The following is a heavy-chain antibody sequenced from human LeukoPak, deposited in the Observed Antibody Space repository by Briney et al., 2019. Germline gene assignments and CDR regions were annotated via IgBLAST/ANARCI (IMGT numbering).Heavy chain of an antibody. J-gene: IGHJ5*02. D-gene: IGHD3-10*01. CDR3: ARHKRFGELLAAWLDP. Sequence: SETLSLTCTVSGGSISSYYWSWIRQPPGKGLEWIGYIYYSGSTNYNPSLKSRVTISVDTSKNQFSLKLSSVTAADTAVYYCARHKRFGELLAAWLDPWGQGTLVTVSS. CDR1: GGSISSYY. V-gene: IGHV4-59*08. CDR2: IYYSGST.